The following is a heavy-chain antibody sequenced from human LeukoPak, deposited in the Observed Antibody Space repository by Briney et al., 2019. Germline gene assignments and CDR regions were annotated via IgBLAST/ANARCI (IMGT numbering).Heavy chain of an antibody. D-gene: IGHD2-2*01. CDR3: ARHYRRDIVVVPAAILYFDY. CDR1: GGSISSYY. V-gene: IGHV4-4*07. Sequence: SETLSLTCTVSGGSISSYYWSWIRQPAGKGLEWIGRIYTSGSTNYNPSLKSRVTMSVDTSKNQFSLKLSSVTAADTAVYYCARHYRRDIVVVPAAILYFDYWGQGTLVTVSS. CDR2: IYTSGST. J-gene: IGHJ4*02.